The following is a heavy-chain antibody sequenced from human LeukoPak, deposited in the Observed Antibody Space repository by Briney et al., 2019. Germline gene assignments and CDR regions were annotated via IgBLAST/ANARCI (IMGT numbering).Heavy chain of an antibody. J-gene: IGHJ5*02. CDR2: MNPNSGNT. V-gene: IGHV1-8*01. CDR1: GYTFTSYD. CDR3: ARGRGRVAAAGTKYWFDP. Sequence: ASVKVSCKASGYTFTSYDINWVRQATGQGLEWMGWMNPNSGNTGYAQKFQGRVTMTRNTSISTAYMELSSLRSEDTAVYYCARGRGRVAAAGTKYWFDPWGQGTLVTVSS. D-gene: IGHD6-13*01.